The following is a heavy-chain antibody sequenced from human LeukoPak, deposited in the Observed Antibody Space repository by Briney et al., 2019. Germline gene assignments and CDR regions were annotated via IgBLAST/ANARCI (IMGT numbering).Heavy chain of an antibody. CDR2: IRYDGSNK. V-gene: IGHV3-30*02. CDR3: AKDLYSNYVGHFDY. Sequence: PGGSLRLSCAASGFTFSSYGMHWVRQAPGKGLEWVAFIRYDGSNKYYADSVKGRFTTSRDNSKNTLYLQMNSLRAEDTAVYYCAKDLYSNYVGHFDYWGQGTLVTVSS. CDR1: GFTFSSYG. D-gene: IGHD4-11*01. J-gene: IGHJ4*02.